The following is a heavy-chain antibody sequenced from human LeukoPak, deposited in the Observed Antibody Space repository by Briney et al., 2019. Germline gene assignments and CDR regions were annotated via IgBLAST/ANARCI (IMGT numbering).Heavy chain of an antibody. D-gene: IGHD2-15*01. V-gene: IGHV1-2*04. J-gene: IGHJ5*02. Sequence: ASVKVSCKASGYTFTGYYMHWVRQAPGQGLEWMGWINPNSGGTNYAQKFQGWVTMTRDTSISTAYMELSRLRSDDTAVYYCARDLRLSSSGSWFDLWGQGTLVTVSS. CDR2: INPNSGGT. CDR1: GYTFTGYY. CDR3: ARDLRLSSSGSWFDL.